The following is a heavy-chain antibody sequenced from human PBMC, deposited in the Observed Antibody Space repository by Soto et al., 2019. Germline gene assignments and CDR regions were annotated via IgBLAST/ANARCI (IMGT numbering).Heavy chain of an antibody. Sequence: PGGSLRLSCAASGFTFSPYWMYWVRQAPGKGLVCVSRKKSDGNTTIYADSVQGRSSISRDNAKDTLYLQLYNLRAEDSAVYYCVRGGPGSYFDYWGQGVLVTVSS. J-gene: IGHJ4*02. V-gene: IGHV3-74*01. CDR2: KKSDGNTT. CDR3: VRGGPGSYFDY. CDR1: GFTFSPYW.